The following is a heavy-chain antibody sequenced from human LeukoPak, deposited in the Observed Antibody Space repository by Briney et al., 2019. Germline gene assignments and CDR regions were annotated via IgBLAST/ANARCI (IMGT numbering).Heavy chain of an antibody. Sequence: PGRSLRLSCAASGFTFSGYGMHWVRQAPGKGLEWVAVISYDGSNKYYADSVRGRSTISRDNSKNTLYLQMNSLRSEDTAVYYCAKGTRYCSGTGCYYFDYWGQGTLVTVSS. CDR1: GFTFSGYG. CDR2: ISYDGSNK. CDR3: AKGTRYCSGTGCYYFDY. J-gene: IGHJ4*02. D-gene: IGHD2-15*01. V-gene: IGHV3-30*18.